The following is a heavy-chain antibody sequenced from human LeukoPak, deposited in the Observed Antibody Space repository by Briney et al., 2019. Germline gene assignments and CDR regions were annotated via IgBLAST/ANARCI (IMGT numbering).Heavy chain of an antibody. CDR3: ARGRPYDFWSGYPFDY. Sequence: PGGSLRLSCAASGFTFSDYYMGWIRQAPGKGLEWVSYISSSGSPIYYADSVKGRFTISRDNAKNSLYLRMNSLRAEDTAVYYCARGRPYDFWSGYPFDYWGQGTLVTVSS. D-gene: IGHD3-3*01. CDR1: GFTFSDYY. CDR2: ISSSGSPI. V-gene: IGHV3-11*04. J-gene: IGHJ4*02.